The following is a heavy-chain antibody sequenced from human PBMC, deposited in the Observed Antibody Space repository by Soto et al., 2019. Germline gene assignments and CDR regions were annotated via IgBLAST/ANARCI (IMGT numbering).Heavy chain of an antibody. D-gene: IGHD3-10*01. J-gene: IGHJ6*02. V-gene: IGHV3-21*02. Sequence: DVQLEESGGGLVKPGGSLRLSCVASEFTFSVYSMNWVRQAPGKGLEWVSSISSGSSYIYYADSVKGRFTISRDNDKSSLFLHMNSLRVDDTAVYYGTRERVKMRGGYYHYDGMDVWGQGTTVTVSS. CDR1: EFTFSVYS. CDR3: TRERVKMRGGYYHYDGMDV. CDR2: ISSGSSYI.